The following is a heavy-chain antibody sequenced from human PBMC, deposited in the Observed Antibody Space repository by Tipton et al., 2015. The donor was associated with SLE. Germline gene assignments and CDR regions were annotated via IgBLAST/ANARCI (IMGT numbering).Heavy chain of an antibody. CDR3: ARDPGGATAEYFQH. V-gene: IGHV4-38-2*02. CDR1: GYSISSGYY. CDR2: IYHSGST. J-gene: IGHJ1*01. D-gene: IGHD1-26*01. Sequence: TLSLTCAVSGYSISSGYYWGWIRQPPGKGLEWIGSIYHSGSTNYNPSLKRRVTISVDTSKNQFSLKLSSVTAADTAVYYCARDPGGATAEYFQHWGQGTLVTVSS.